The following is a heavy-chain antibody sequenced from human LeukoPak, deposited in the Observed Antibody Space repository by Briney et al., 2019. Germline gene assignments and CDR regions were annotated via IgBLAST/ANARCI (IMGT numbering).Heavy chain of an antibody. CDR3: ARELGVPGWFDP. D-gene: IGHD3-10*01. V-gene: IGHV3-23*01. CDR2: ISGRNNNT. Sequence: GGSLRLSCAASGFTFSSFALNWVLQAPGKGLEWVSAISGRNNNTFYADAVKGRFTVSRDNSKNTLYLQLDGLRAEDTAIYYCARELGVPGWFDPWGQGTLVTVSS. CDR1: GFTFSSFA. J-gene: IGHJ5*02.